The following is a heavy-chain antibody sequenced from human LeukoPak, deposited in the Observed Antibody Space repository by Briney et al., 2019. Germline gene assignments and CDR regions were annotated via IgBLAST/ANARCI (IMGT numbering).Heavy chain of an antibody. V-gene: IGHV4-31*03. CDR1: GGSVTSDRFY. CDR2: IYYSGST. CDR3: ARTVDTAMRMYYFDY. D-gene: IGHD5-18*01. Sequence: SETLSLTCPVAGGSVTSDRFYWGFIRQHPGKGLEWIGYIYYSGSTYYNPSLKSRVTISVDTSKNQFSLKLSSVTAADTAVYYCARTVDTAMRMYYFDYWGQGTLVTVSS. J-gene: IGHJ4*02.